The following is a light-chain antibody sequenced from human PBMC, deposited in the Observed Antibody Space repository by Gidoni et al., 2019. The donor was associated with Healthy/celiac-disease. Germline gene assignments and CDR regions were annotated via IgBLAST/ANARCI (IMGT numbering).Light chain of an antibody. Sequence: EIVMTQSPATLSVCPGERATLSCRASQSVSSNLAWYQQKPGQAPRLLIYGASTRATGIPARFSGSGSGTEFTLTISSLQSEDFAVYYCQQYNNWPPGTFGQGTKVGIK. CDR2: GAS. J-gene: IGKJ1*01. V-gene: IGKV3-15*01. CDR3: QQYNNWPPGT. CDR1: QSVSSN.